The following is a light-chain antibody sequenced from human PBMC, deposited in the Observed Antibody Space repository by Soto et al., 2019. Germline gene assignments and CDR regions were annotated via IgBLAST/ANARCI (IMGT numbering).Light chain of an antibody. J-gene: IGLJ1*01. V-gene: IGLV2-8*01. Sequence: QSALTQPPSASGSPGQSVTISCTGTSSDVGGYNYVSWYQQHPGKAPKLMIYEVSKRPSGVPDRFSGSKSGNTASLTVSGLQSEDEVDYSGGSHAGTNNFLYVFGTGPRVPAL. CDR2: EVS. CDR1: SSDVGGYNY. CDR3: GSHAGTNNFLYV.